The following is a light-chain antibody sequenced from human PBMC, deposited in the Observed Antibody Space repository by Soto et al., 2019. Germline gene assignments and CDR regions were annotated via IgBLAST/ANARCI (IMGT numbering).Light chain of an antibody. Sequence: EIVLTQSPATLSLSPGERATLSCRASQSVSSYLAWYQQKPGQAPRLLIYDASNRATGIPARFSGSGSGTDFTLTISSLQPEDFATYYCQQSYSSLLTFGGGTKVEIK. CDR3: QQSYSSLLT. CDR2: DAS. J-gene: IGKJ4*01. V-gene: IGKV3-11*01. CDR1: QSVSSY.